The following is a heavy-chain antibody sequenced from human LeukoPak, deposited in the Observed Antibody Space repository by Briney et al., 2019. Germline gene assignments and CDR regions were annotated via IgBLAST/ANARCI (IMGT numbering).Heavy chain of an antibody. CDR2: IKQDGSNK. V-gene: IGHV3-7*03. J-gene: IGHJ4*02. D-gene: IGHD3-10*01. CDR1: GFTFSSYW. CDR3: ARGGVDYYGSGTYYLMYYFDY. Sequence: GGSLRLSCAASGFTFSSYWMSWVRQAPWKGLEWVANIKQDGSNKYYADSVKGRFTISRDDPHNTLYLQMNSLRAEDTAVYFCARGGVDYYGSGTYYLMYYFDYWGQGALVTVSS.